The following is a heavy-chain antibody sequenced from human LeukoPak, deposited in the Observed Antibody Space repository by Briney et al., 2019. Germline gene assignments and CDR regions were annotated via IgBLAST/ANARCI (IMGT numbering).Heavy chain of an antibody. CDR3: ARTTYSSGWYGFDY. CDR2: ISAYNGNT. Sequence: GASVKVSCKASGYTFTSYDIIWVRQAAGQGLEWMGWISAYNGNTNYAQKLQGRVTMTTDTSTSTAYMDLRSLRSDDTAVYYCARTTYSSGWYGFDYWGQGTLVTVSS. D-gene: IGHD6-19*01. J-gene: IGHJ4*02. CDR1: GYTFTSYD. V-gene: IGHV1-18*01.